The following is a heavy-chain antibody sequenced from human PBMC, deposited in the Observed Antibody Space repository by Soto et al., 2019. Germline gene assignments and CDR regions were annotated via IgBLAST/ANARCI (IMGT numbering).Heavy chain of an antibody. CDR2: ISSSSFI. CDR1: GFAFRSYS. V-gene: IGHV3-21*01. J-gene: IGHJ6*02. CDR3: ARDRGYSYGSTTYYYYVMDV. D-gene: IGHD5-18*01. Sequence: PGGSLRLSCAAFGFAFRSYSMNWVRKAPGKGLGWVSSISSSSFICYADSVKHRFTISRDNAKNSLYLQMNRLRAEDTAVYYCARDRGYSYGSTTYYYYVMDVWGQGTTVTVSS.